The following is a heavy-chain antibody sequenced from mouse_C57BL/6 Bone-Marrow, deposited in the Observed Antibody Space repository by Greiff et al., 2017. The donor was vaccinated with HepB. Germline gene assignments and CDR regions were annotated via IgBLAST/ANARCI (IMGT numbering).Heavy chain of an antibody. CDR2: IYPGSGNT. Sequence: QVQLKESGAELVRPGASVKLSCKASGYTFTDYYINWVKQRPGQGLEWIARIYPGSGNTYYNEKFKGKATLTAEKSSSTAYMQLSSLTSEDSAVYFCARYDYEGVWFAYWGQGTLVTVSA. CDR1: GYTFTDYY. V-gene: IGHV1-76*01. D-gene: IGHD2-4*01. J-gene: IGHJ3*01. CDR3: ARYDYEGVWFAY.